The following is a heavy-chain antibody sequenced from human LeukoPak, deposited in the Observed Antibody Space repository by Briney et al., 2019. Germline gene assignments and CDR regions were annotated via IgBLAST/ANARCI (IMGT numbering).Heavy chain of an antibody. Sequence: GGSLRLSCAASGLTFSSYGMSWVRQAPGRGLEWVSAISTTGGTTYYADSVRGRVTISRDNSRNTLYLQMKSLRAEDTAVYYCARHLSGVTGYSYGRGIDYWGQGTLVTVSS. CDR1: GLTFSSYG. D-gene: IGHD5-18*01. J-gene: IGHJ4*02. V-gene: IGHV3-23*01. CDR3: ARHLSGVTGYSYGRGIDY. CDR2: ISTTGGTT.